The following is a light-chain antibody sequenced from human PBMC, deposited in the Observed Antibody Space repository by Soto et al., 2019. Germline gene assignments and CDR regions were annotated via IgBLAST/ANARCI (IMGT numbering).Light chain of an antibody. CDR2: DAS. CDR3: QQCSKGVT. Sequence: DIQMTQSPSTLSASVGDTVTFTCRASQSVSVRLAWYQQKPGEAPRSLIYDASSLESGVPSRFSGSGSGADFTLTITSLEPEDFAIYYCQQCSKGVTFGQGTRLEIK. V-gene: IGKV1-5*01. J-gene: IGKJ5*01. CDR1: QSVSVR.